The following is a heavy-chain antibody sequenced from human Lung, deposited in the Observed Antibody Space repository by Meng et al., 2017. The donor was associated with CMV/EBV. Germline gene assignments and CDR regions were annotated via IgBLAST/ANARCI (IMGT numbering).Heavy chain of an antibody. V-gene: IGHV4-39*01. CDR1: GASISSGTRY. J-gene: IGHJ4*02. Sequence: GSLRLSXSVSGASISSGTRYWGWIRQPPGKGLEWIGSIYSGGQTFYSPSLRSRVTLAVDRTKNQFSLKMTSVTAADTAVYSCAKFPDRRDTGFWGRGALVTVSS. CDR3: AKFPDRRDTGF. D-gene: IGHD1-14*01. CDR2: IYSGGQT.